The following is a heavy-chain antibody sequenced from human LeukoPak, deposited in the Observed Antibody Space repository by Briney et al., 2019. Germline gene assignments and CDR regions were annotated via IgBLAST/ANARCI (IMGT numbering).Heavy chain of an antibody. V-gene: IGHV3-48*03. D-gene: IGHD6-19*01. J-gene: IGHJ4*02. CDR3: ARDQWLVLGAGYFDY. CDR1: GFTFSSYE. Sequence: GGSLRLSCAASGFTFSSYEMNWIRQAPGKGLEWVSYISSSGSTIYYADSVKGRFTISRDNAKNSLYLQMNSLRAEDTAVYYCARDQWLVLGAGYFDYWGQGTLVTVSS. CDR2: ISSSGSTI.